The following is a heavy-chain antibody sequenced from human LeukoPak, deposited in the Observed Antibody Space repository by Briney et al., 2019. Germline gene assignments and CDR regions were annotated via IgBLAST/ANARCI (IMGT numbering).Heavy chain of an antibody. CDR1: GFTFSSYG. Sequence: GGSLRLSCAASGFTFSSYGMHWVRQAPGKGLEWVAVISYDGSNKYYADSVKGRFTISRDNSKNTLYLQMNSPRAEDTAVYYCARDPISRGYGDYPPPHDYWGQGTLVTVSS. D-gene: IGHD4-17*01. J-gene: IGHJ4*02. V-gene: IGHV3-30*03. CDR2: ISYDGSNK. CDR3: ARDPISRGYGDYPPPHDY.